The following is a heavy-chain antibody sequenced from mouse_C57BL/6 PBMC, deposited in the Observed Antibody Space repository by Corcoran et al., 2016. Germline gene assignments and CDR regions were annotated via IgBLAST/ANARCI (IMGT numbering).Heavy chain of an antibody. Sequence: QIQLVQSGPELKKPGETVKISCKASGYTFTTYGMSWVKQAPGKVVKWMGWINTYSGVPTDADDFKGRFAFSLETSASTAYLQINNLKNEDTATYFCARNYGSSSTLFAYWGQGTLVTVSA. CDR1: GYTFTTYG. D-gene: IGHD1-1*01. J-gene: IGHJ3*01. V-gene: IGHV9-3*01. CDR3: ARNYGSSSTLFAY. CDR2: INTYSGVP.